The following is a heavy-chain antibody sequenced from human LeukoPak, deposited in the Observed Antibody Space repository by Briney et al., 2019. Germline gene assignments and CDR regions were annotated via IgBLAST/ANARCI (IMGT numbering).Heavy chain of an antibody. D-gene: IGHD3-3*01. V-gene: IGHV1-58*02. CDR2: IFVGSGNT. CDR3: AADHGRFLDPYYFDY. J-gene: IGHJ4*02. Sequence: AXVKVSCKASGFTFTSSAMQWVRQARGQRLEWIGWIFVGSGNTNYAQKFQERVTITRDMSTSTAYMELSSLRSEDTAVYYCAADHGRFLDPYYFDYWGQGTLVTVSS. CDR1: GFTFTSSA.